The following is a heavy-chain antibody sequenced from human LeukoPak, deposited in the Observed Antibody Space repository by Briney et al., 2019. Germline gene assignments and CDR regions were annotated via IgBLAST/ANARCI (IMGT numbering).Heavy chain of an antibody. CDR1: GGSISSYY. Sequence: KTSETLSLTRTVSGGSISSYYWSWIRQPPGKGLEWIGYIYYSGSTNYNPSLKSRVTISVDTSKNQFSLKLSSVTAADTAVYYCASSTTLEYFQHWGQGTLVTVSS. CDR3: ASSTTLEYFQH. CDR2: IYYSGST. V-gene: IGHV4-59*01. J-gene: IGHJ1*01. D-gene: IGHD4-11*01.